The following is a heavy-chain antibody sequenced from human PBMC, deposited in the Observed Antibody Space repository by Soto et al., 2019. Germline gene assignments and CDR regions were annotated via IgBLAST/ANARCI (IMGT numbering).Heavy chain of an antibody. V-gene: IGHV4-38-2*01. CDR3: ARAAAEYCTSGTCSHYFEY. J-gene: IGHJ4*02. D-gene: IGHD2-15*01. CDR1: GYSIGSGYY. CDR2: IYHSGST. Sequence: SETLSLTCAVSGYSIGSGYYWGWIRQPPGKGLEWIATIYHSGSTYYNPSLKSRVTISVEKSTNQFSLRLRSVTAADTAVYYCARAAAEYCTSGTCSHYFEYWGQGTLVTGSS.